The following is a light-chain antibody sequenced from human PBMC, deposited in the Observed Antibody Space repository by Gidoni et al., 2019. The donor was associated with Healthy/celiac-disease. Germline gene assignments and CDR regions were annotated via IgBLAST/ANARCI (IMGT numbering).Light chain of an antibody. V-gene: IGKV3-20*01. CDR1: QSVSSSY. CDR2: GAS. Sequence: EIVLTQSPGTRSLSPGARATLSCRASQSVSSSYLAWYQQKPGQAPRRLIYGASSRATGIPDRFSGSGSGTDFTLTISRLEPEDFAVYYCQQYGSSPWTFGQGTKVEIK. CDR3: QQYGSSPWT. J-gene: IGKJ1*01.